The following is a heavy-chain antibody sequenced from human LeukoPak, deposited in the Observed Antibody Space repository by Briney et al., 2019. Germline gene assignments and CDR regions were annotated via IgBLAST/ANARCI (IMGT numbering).Heavy chain of an antibody. Sequence: GGSLRLSCAASGFTVSSNYMSWVRQAPGKGLEWVSVIYSGGSTYYADSAKGRFTISRDNSKNTLYLQMNSLRAEDTAVYYCAKSPAYYDSSGQGYWGQGTLVTVSS. CDR2: IYSGGST. CDR3: AKSPAYYDSSGQGY. CDR1: GFTVSSNY. V-gene: IGHV3-53*01. J-gene: IGHJ4*02. D-gene: IGHD3-22*01.